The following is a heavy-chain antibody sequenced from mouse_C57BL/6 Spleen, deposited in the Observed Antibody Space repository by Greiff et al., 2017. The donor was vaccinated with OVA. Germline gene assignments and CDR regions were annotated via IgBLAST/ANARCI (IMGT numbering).Heavy chain of an antibody. CDR3: VRDESPYYYGSSYDAMDY. J-gene: IGHJ4*01. Sequence: EVKLVESGGGLVQPKGSLKLSCAASGFTFNTYAMHWVRQAPGKGLEWVARIRSKSSNYATYYADSVKDRFTISRDDSQSMLYLQMNNLKTEDTAMYYCVRDESPYYYGSSYDAMDYWGQGTSVTVSS. V-gene: IGHV10-3*01. D-gene: IGHD1-1*01. CDR1: GFTFNTYA. CDR2: IRSKSSNYAT.